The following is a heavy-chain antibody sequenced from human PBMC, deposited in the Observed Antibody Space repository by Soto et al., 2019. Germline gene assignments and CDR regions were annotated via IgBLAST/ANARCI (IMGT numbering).Heavy chain of an antibody. CDR3: XRAIFGAPNXL. Sequence: ASVKVSCKTSGYSFNDYYMQWVRQAPGHGLDFMGWINPVNGDTGSAQKFQVRGTMTRETARITSSVELCRLTSDHMAVYFWXRAIFGAPNXLWGHAHLVTVS. V-gene: IGHV1-2*02. D-gene: IGHD3-3*01. J-gene: IGHJ4*01. CDR2: INPVNGDT. CDR1: GYSFNDYY.